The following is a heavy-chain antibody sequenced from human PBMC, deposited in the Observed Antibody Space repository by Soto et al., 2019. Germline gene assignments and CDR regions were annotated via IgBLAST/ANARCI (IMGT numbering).Heavy chain of an antibody. D-gene: IGHD6-19*01. CDR1: GYTFTSYG. CDR3: ARESSAVAGSRAPSYGMDV. J-gene: IGHJ6*02. Sequence: GASVKVSCKASGYTFTSYGISWVRQVPGQGLEWMGWISAYNGNTNYAQKLQGRVTMTTDTSTSTAYMELRSLRSDDTAVYYCARESSAVAGSRAPSYGMDVWGQGTTVTVSS. CDR2: ISAYNGNT. V-gene: IGHV1-18*04.